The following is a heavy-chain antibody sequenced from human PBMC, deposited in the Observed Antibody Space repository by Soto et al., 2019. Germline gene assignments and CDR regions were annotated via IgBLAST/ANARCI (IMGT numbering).Heavy chain of an antibody. Sequence: QVQLVQSGAEVKKPESSVKVSCKAPGGTFSTYAIIWVRQAPGQGLEWMGGIIPMFGTANYAQRFQDRVTITAYESTNKVYMELSSLRSEDTAVYFCASGIQLWLRRINNGYSGWGQGTLVTVSS. CDR2: IIPMFGTA. J-gene: IGHJ4*02. CDR3: ASGIQLWLRRINNGYSG. V-gene: IGHV1-69*12. CDR1: GGTFSTYA. D-gene: IGHD5-18*01.